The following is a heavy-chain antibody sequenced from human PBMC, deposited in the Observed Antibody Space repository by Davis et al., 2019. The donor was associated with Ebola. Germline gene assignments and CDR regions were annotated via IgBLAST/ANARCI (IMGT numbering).Heavy chain of an antibody. Sequence: GESLKISCAASGFIVSNNYMSWVRQAPGKGLEWVSGIYTGGSTHYADSVKGRFTISRHNSKNTLYLQMNSLRAEDTAVYYCARGYYYGMDVWGQGTTVTVSS. J-gene: IGHJ6*02. V-gene: IGHV3-53*04. CDR1: GFIVSNNY. CDR2: IYTGGST. CDR3: ARGYYYGMDV.